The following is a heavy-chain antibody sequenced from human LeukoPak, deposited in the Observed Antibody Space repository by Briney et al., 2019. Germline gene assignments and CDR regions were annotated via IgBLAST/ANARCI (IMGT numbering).Heavy chain of an antibody. CDR3: AGAGYCSSTTCYDWFDP. CDR1: GYTFTGYY. CDR2: INPNSGGT. D-gene: IGHD2-2*03. V-gene: IGHV1-2*02. Sequence: ASVKVSCKASGYTFTGYYMHWVRQAPGQGLEWMGWINPNSGGTNYAQKFQGRVTMTRDTSISTAYMELSRLRSDDTAVYYCAGAGYCSSTTCYDWFDPWGQGTLVTVSS. J-gene: IGHJ5*02.